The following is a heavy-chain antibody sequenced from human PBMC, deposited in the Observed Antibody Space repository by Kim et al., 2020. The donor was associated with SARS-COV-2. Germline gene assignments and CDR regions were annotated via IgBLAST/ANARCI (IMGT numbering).Heavy chain of an antibody. Sequence: ASVKVSCKASGYTFTSYAMNWVRQAPGQGLEWMGWINTNTGNPTYAQGFTGLFVFSLDTSVSTAYLQISSLKAEDTAVYYCARVFRAVAGPYYYYGMDVWGQGTTVTVSS. CDR2: INTNTGNP. CDR1: GYTFTSYA. J-gene: IGHJ6*02. V-gene: IGHV7-4-1*02. CDR3: ARVFRAVAGPYYYYGMDV. D-gene: IGHD6-19*01.